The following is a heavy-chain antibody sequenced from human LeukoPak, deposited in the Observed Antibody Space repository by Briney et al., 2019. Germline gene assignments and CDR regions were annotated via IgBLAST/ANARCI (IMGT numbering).Heavy chain of an antibody. Sequence: PGGSLRLSCAASGFTFSSYWMSWVRQAPGKGLEWVANIKQDGSEKYYADSVKGRFTISRDNSKNTLYLQMNSLRAEDTAVYYCARDGKLVLTPNWFDPWGQGTLVTVSS. CDR1: GFTFSSYW. D-gene: IGHD6-13*01. V-gene: IGHV3-7*01. CDR3: ARDGKLVLTPNWFDP. J-gene: IGHJ5*02. CDR2: IKQDGSEK.